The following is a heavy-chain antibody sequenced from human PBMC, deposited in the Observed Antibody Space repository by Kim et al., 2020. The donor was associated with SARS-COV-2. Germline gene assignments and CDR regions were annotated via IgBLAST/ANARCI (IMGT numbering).Heavy chain of an antibody. J-gene: IGHJ4*02. D-gene: IGHD5-18*01. Sequence: SSPSFQGQVTVSADKSISTAYLQWSSLKASDTAMYYCARHRRDTAMGLYYWGQGTLVTVSS. CDR3: ARHRRDTAMGLYY. V-gene: IGHV5-51*01.